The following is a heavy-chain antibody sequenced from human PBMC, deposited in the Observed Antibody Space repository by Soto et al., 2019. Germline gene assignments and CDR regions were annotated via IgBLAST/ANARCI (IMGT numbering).Heavy chain of an antibody. D-gene: IGHD3-9*01. J-gene: IGHJ6*02. V-gene: IGHV4-39*01. Sequence: QLQLQESGPGLVKPSETLSLTCTVSGGSISSSSYYWGWIRQPPGKGLEWIGSIYYSGSTYYNPSLKCRVTISVDTSKTQFSLKLSSVTAADTAVYYCARHDDILTGYYYYGMDVWGQGTTVTVSS. CDR2: IYYSGST. CDR3: ARHDDILTGYYYYGMDV. CDR1: GGSISSSSYY.